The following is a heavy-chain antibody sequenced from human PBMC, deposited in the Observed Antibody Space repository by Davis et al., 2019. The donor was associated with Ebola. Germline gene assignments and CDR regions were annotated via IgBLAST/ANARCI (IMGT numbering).Heavy chain of an antibody. V-gene: IGHV3-21*01. CDR3: ARDGSSGWFMEYYFDY. Sequence: GGSLRLSCAASGFTFSSYSMNWVRQAPGKGLEWVSSISSSSSYIYYADSVKGRFTISRDNAKNSLYLQMNSLRAEDTAVYYCARDGSSGWFMEYYFDYWGQGTLVTVSS. CDR1: GFTFSSYS. J-gene: IGHJ4*02. D-gene: IGHD6-19*01. CDR2: ISSSSSYI.